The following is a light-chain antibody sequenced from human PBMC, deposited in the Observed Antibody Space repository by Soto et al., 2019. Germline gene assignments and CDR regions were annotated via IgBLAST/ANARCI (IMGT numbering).Light chain of an antibody. J-gene: IGKJ1*01. V-gene: IGKV1-8*01. CDR2: AAS. CDR1: QGISSY. CDR3: QQYYSYPWT. Sequence: AIRMTQSPSSFSASTGDRVTITCRASQGISSYLAWYQQKPGKAPKLLIYAASTLQSGVPSRFSGSGSGTDFTLTFSCLQSEDFATYYRQQYYSYPWTFGQGTKV.